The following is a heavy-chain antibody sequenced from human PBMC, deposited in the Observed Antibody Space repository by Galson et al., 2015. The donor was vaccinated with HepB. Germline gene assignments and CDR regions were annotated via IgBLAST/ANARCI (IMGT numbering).Heavy chain of an antibody. CDR2: ISYDGSNK. V-gene: IGHV3-30*18. D-gene: IGHD4-17*01. Sequence: SLRLSCAASGFTFSSYGMHWVRQAPGKGLEWVAVISYDGSNKYYADSVKGRFTISRDNSKNTLYLRMNSLRAEDTAVYYCAKDLDDYGDYVGLDPWGQGTLVTVSS. J-gene: IGHJ5*02. CDR1: GFTFSSYG. CDR3: AKDLDDYGDYVGLDP.